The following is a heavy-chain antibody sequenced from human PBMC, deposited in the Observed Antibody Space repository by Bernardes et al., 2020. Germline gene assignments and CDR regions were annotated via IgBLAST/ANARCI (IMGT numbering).Heavy chain of an antibody. V-gene: IGHV4-39*01. CDR1: GGSISSSSYY. J-gene: IGHJ4*02. Sequence: TLPITCTVSGGSISSSSYYWGWIRQPPGTGLEWIGSIYYSGSTYYNPSLKSRVTISVDTSKNQFSLKLSSVTAADTAVYYCARRTVPAAIRVPSDYWGQGTLVTGSS. CDR2: IYYSGST. D-gene: IGHD2-2*01. CDR3: ARRTVPAAIRVPSDY.